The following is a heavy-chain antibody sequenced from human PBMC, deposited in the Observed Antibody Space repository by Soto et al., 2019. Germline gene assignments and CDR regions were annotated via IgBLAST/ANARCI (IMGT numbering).Heavy chain of an antibody. V-gene: IGHV3-48*01. CDR2: ISYSSSTI. CDR3: ATSLDV. Sequence: EVQLVESGGGLVQPGGSLRLSCAAAGFTFSSYSMNWVRQAPGKGLEWVSYISYSSSTIYYADSVKGRFTISKDNAKNSGYLKMNSWGAENPAVYYCATSLDVWGQGPTVTVSS. CDR1: GFTFSSYS. J-gene: IGHJ6*02.